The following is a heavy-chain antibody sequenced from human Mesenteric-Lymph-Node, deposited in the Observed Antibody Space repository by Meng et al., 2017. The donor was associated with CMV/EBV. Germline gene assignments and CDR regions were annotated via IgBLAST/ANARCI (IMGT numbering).Heavy chain of an antibody. Sequence: SETLSLTCSASDGSISSSTSYWGWVRQPPGKGLEWIGTISYSGRTYYNPSHKSRITISVDTSKNQFSLKLSSVTAADTAVYYCAKQYSPYDYLGDFVSWGQGTLVTVSS. CDR1: DGSISSSTSY. J-gene: IGHJ4*02. CDR2: ISYSGRT. V-gene: IGHV4-39*01. CDR3: AKQYSPYDYLGDFVS. D-gene: IGHD5-12*01.